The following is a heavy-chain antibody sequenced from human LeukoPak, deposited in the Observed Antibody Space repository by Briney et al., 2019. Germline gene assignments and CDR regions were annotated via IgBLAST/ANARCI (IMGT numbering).Heavy chain of an antibody. J-gene: IGHJ4*02. V-gene: IGHV3-30*04. D-gene: IGHD1-26*01. CDR2: ISYDGSNK. CDR1: GFTFSSYA. Sequence: GGSLRLSCATSGFTFSSYAMHWVRQAPGKGLEWVAVISYDGSNKYYADSVRGRFTISRDNSKNTLYLQMNSLRAEDTAVYYCAKDWVPGVGALDYWGQGTLVTVSS. CDR3: AKDWVPGVGALDY.